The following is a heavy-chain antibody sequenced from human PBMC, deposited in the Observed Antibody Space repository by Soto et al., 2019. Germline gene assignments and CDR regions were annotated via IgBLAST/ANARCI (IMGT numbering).Heavy chain of an antibody. CDR1: GYTFTSYD. CDR3: ARDPVGYCSGGSCYFDY. V-gene: IGHV1-8*01. CDR2: MNPNSANT. Sequence: ASVKVSCKASGYTFTSYDINWVRQATGQGLEWMGWMNPNSANTGYSQKFQGRVTMTRDTSISTAYMEPSSLGSEDTAVYYCARDPVGYCSGGSCYFDYWGQGTLVTVSS. J-gene: IGHJ4*02. D-gene: IGHD2-15*01.